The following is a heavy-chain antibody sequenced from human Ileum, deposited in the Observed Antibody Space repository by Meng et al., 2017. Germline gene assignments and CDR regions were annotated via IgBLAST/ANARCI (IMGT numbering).Heavy chain of an antibody. Sequence: ASVKVSCKASEDILTNYYLHWVRQAPGQGLEWMGWINPNTGGANYASKFQGRVTMTTDTSIRTTFIEITLLTSDDTAIYYCARSFGFGDLFPWGQGTLVTVSS. V-gene: IGHV1-2*02. CDR3: ARSFGFGDLFP. J-gene: IGHJ5*02. D-gene: IGHD3-10*01. CDR1: EDILTNYY. CDR2: INPNTGGA.